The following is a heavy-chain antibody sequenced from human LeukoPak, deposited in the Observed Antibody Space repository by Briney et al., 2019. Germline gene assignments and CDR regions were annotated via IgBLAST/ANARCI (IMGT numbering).Heavy chain of an antibody. Sequence: PGGSLRLSCAASGFTVSTKYMSWVRQAPGKGLEWVSGVYNGGTTYYGDSVKGRFTISSDNFKNTVYLQMNSLRAEDTAVYYCASTRYCSSTSCYVMLDYWGQGTLVTVSS. CDR2: VYNGGTT. CDR1: GFTVSTKY. J-gene: IGHJ4*02. CDR3: ASTRYCSSTSCYVMLDY. D-gene: IGHD2-2*01. V-gene: IGHV3-53*01.